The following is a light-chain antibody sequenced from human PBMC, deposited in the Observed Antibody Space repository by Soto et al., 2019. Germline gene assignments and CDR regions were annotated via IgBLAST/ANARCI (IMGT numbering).Light chain of an antibody. CDR1: QSVGSN. CDR3: QQSNNWPYT. V-gene: IGKV3-15*01. J-gene: IGKJ2*01. Sequence: EIVMTQSPATLSVSPGERATLSCRASQSVGSNLAWYQQKPGQAPRLLIYGASTRATGIPARFSGSGSGTEFILTIDSLQSEDFALYFCQQSNNWPYTFGQGTKLEIK. CDR2: GAS.